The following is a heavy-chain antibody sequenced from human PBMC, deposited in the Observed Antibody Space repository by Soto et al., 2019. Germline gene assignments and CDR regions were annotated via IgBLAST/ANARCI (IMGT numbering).Heavy chain of an antibody. CDR3: SRIHGLYPPGTFDP. V-gene: IGHV2-26*01. D-gene: IGHD2-8*01. CDR1: GFSLSNARMG. Sequence: QVTLKESGPVLVKPTETLTLTCTVSGFSLSNARMGVSWIRQPPGKALEWLAHIFSNDEKSHSTSLKSRLTISNDTTKSQGVRTMTNKHPVNTATDCCSRIHGLYPPGTFDPWGRGTLVTVSS. J-gene: IGHJ2*01. CDR2: IFSNDEK.